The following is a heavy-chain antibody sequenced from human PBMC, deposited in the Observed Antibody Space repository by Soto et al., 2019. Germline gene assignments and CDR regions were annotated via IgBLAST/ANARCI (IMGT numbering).Heavy chain of an antibody. D-gene: IGHD4-17*01. J-gene: IGHJ5*02. CDR2: ISPISGAV. Sequence: QVQLVQSGAEVKKPGSSVKVSCKASGGTFTNYAINWVRQAPGQGLEWMGGISPISGAVNYAQKFQGRVTITADESTSTVYMALSSLRSENTAVYYCARTTTAYNWFELWGQGTLVTVSS. CDR3: ARTTTAYNWFEL. CDR1: GGTFTNYA. V-gene: IGHV1-69*01.